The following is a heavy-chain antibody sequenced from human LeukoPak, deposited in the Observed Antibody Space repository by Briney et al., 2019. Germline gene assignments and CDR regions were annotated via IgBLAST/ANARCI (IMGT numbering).Heavy chain of an antibody. J-gene: IGHJ4*02. Sequence: GGSLRLSCAASGFTFTDSWMSWVRQPPGKGLEWVVNIKPDGTEKYYVDSLKGRFTVSRDNAKNSLYLQMSSLRAEDTAVYYCARVRYGDYFDYWGQGTLVTVSS. D-gene: IGHD4-17*01. CDR2: IKPDGTEK. V-gene: IGHV3-7*04. CDR1: GFTFTDSW. CDR3: ARVRYGDYFDY.